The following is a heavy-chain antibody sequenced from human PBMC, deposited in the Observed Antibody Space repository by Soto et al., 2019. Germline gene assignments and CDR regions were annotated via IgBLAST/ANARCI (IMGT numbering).Heavy chain of an antibody. Sequence: QVQLQQWGAGLLKPSETLSLTCTVSGGFVSSGSYYWSWIRQPPGKGLEWIGEMSHSGGTHFNPPLKSRVTIAVDTYKNQFSLKMTAVTAADPALYYCARVERGTATTVVDAFDICGPGTMVTVSS. CDR1: GGFVSSGSYY. CDR3: ARVERGTATTVVDAFDI. CDR2: MSHSGGT. J-gene: IGHJ3*02. V-gene: IGHV4-34*01. D-gene: IGHD1-1*01.